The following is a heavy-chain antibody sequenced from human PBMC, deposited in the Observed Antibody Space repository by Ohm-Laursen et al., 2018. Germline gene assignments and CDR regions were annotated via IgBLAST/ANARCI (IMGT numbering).Heavy chain of an antibody. CDR1: GGSISSYY. Sequence: TLSLTCTVSGGSISSYYWSWIWQPAGKGLEWIGRIYTSGSTNYNPSLKSRVTMSVDTSKNQFSLKLSSVTAADTAVYYCARDGDYGDFEYFDYWGQGTLVTVSS. CDR3: ARDGDYGDFEYFDY. V-gene: IGHV4-4*07. J-gene: IGHJ4*02. CDR2: IYTSGST. D-gene: IGHD4-17*01.